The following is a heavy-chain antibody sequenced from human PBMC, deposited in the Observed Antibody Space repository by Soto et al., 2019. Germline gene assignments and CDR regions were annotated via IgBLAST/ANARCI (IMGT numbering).Heavy chain of an antibody. Sequence: PSETLSLTCTVSGGSISSSSYYWGWIRQPPGKGLEWIGSIYYSGSTYYNPSLKSRVTISVDTSKNQFSLKLSSVTAADTAVYYCARDVGGGGDFNWFDPWGQGTLVTVSS. CDR2: IYYSGST. CDR1: GGSISSSSYY. CDR3: ARDVGGGGDFNWFDP. D-gene: IGHD2-21*02. V-gene: IGHV4-39*02. J-gene: IGHJ5*02.